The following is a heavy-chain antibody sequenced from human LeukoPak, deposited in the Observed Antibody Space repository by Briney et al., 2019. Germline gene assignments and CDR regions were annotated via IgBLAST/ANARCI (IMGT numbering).Heavy chain of an antibody. Sequence: GGSLRLSCAGSGFNFRDHWMSWLRQAPGKGLEWVSYISSSGSTIYYADSVKGRFTISRDNAKNSLYLQMNSLRAEDTAVYYCAELGITMIGGVWGKGTTVTISS. CDR2: ISSSGSTI. V-gene: IGHV3-11*04. CDR3: AELGITMIGGV. D-gene: IGHD3-10*02. J-gene: IGHJ6*04. CDR1: GFNFRDHW.